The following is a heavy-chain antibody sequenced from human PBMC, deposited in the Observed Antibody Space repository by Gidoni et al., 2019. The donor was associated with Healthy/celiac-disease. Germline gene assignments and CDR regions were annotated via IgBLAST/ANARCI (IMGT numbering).Heavy chain of an antibody. V-gene: IGHV3-33*01. CDR1: GFTFSSYG. Sequence: QVQLVESGGGVVQPGRSLRLCCAASGFTFSSYGMHWVRQAPGKGLEWVAVIWYDGSNKYYADSVKGRFTISRDNSKNTLYLQMNSLRAEDTAVYYCARDRSSGWFDYWGQGTLVTVSS. CDR3: ARDRSSGWFDY. J-gene: IGHJ4*02. CDR2: IWYDGSNK. D-gene: IGHD6-19*01.